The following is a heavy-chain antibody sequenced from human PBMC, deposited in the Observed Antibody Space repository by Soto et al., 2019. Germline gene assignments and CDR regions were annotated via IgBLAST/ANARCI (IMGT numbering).Heavy chain of an antibody. Sequence: QVQLVQSGAEVKKPGASMKVSCNASGYTFATYNISSVRQATGQGPEWMGWMNPNSGDTHYAQRCQGRVTTTRNTSINTAYMELSSQTSEDTAMYYCARWYGGNSGDYWGQGTLVTVSS. CDR2: MNPNSGDT. D-gene: IGHD2-21*02. CDR3: ARWYGGNSGDY. J-gene: IGHJ4*02. V-gene: IGHV1-8*01. CDR1: GYTFATYN.